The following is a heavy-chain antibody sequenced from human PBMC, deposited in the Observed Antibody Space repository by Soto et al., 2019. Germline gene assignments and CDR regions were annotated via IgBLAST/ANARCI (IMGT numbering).Heavy chain of an antibody. V-gene: IGHV1-69*13. CDR2: IIPIFGTA. J-gene: IGHJ6*04. Sequence: ASVKVSCKASGGTFSSYAISWVRQAPGQGLEWMGGIIPIFGTANYAQKFQGRVTITADESTSTAYMELSSLRSEDTAVYYCAREAAMGDYYYGMDVWGKGTTVTVSS. CDR1: GGTFSSYA. CDR3: AREAAMGDYYYGMDV. D-gene: IGHD5-18*01.